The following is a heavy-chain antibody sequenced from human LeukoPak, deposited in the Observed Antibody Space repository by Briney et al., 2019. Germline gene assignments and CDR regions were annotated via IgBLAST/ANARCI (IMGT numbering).Heavy chain of an antibody. V-gene: IGHV4-34*01. Sequence: KPSETLSLACAVYGGSFSGYYWSWIRQPPGKGLEWIGEINHSGSTNYNPSLKSRVTISVDTSKNQFSLKLSSVTAADTAVYYCARGLGYYYDSSGRIFDYWGQGTLVTVSS. CDR2: INHSGST. D-gene: IGHD3-22*01. J-gene: IGHJ4*02. CDR1: GGSFSGYY. CDR3: ARGLGYYYDSSGRIFDY.